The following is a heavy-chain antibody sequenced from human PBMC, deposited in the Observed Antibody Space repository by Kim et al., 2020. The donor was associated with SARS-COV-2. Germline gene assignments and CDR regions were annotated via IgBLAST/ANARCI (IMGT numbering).Heavy chain of an antibody. Sequence: GGSLRLSCAASGFTFSSYAMSWVRQAPGKGLEWVSAISGSGGSTYYADSVKGRFTISRDNSKNTLYLQMNSLRAEDTAVYYCANPGTSSYNYDFWMGGLGYWGQGTLVTVSS. CDR3: ANPGTSSYNYDFWMGGLGY. CDR2: ISGSGGST. J-gene: IGHJ4*02. CDR1: GFTFSSYA. D-gene: IGHD3-3*01. V-gene: IGHV3-23*01.